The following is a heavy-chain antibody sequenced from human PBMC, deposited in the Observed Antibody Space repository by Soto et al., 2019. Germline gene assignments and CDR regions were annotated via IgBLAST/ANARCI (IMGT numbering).Heavy chain of an antibody. D-gene: IGHD6-19*01. V-gene: IGHV3-23*01. CDR2: ISGSGGST. CDR1: GFTFSSYA. J-gene: IGHJ6*02. Sequence: PGGSLRLSCAASGFTFSSYAMSWVRQAPGKGLEWVSAISGSGGSTYYADSVKGRFTISRDNSKNTLYLQMNSLRAEDTAVYYCAKVQKAVSSLDYSSYGMDVSGQGPTVSLS. CDR3: AKVQKAVSSLDYSSYGMDV.